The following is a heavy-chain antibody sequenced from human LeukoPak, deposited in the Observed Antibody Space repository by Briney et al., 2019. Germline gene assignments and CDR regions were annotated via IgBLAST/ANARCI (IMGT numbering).Heavy chain of an antibody. CDR3: ARDSIDHGDYYYYYMDV. D-gene: IGHD4-17*01. Sequence: SETLSLTCTVSGGSISSYYWSWIRQPPGKGLEWIGYIYYSGSTNYNPSLKSRVTISVDTSKNQFSLKLSSVTAADTAVYYCARDSIDHGDYYYYYMDVWGKGTTVTISS. CDR1: GGSISSYY. V-gene: IGHV4-59*12. J-gene: IGHJ6*03. CDR2: IYYSGST.